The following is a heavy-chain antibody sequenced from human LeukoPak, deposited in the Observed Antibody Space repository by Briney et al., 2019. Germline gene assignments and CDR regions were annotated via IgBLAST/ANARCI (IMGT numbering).Heavy chain of an antibody. CDR1: GFTFSSYA. CDR2: ISGSGGNT. J-gene: IGHJ4*02. CDR3: AKVEWLVPLSYFDY. V-gene: IGHV3-23*01. Sequence: GRSLRLSCAASGFTFSSYAMSWVRQAPGKGLEWVSTISGSGGNTYYADSVKGRFTISRDNSKNTLYLQMNSLRAEDTAIYYCAKVEWLVPLSYFDYWGQGTLVTVSS. D-gene: IGHD6-19*01.